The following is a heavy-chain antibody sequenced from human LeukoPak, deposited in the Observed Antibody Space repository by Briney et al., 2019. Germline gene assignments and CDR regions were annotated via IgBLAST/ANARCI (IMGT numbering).Heavy chain of an antibody. V-gene: IGHV3-66*01. CDR2: IHTGGST. J-gene: IGHJ3*02. D-gene: IGHD3-3*01. Sequence: GASLRLPCAASGFPLSCHVMAWVREARGRAGEWVSLIHTGGSTYYVDSVKGRFTISRDDSRNNFYLQMNSLSAEDAAVYYCAVRGTKGSWSGFDMWGQGTMVTVSS. CDR1: GFPLSCHV. CDR3: AVRGTKGSWSGFDM.